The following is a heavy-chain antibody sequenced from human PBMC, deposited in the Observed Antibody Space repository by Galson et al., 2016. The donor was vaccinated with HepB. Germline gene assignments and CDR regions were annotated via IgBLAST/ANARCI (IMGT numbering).Heavy chain of an antibody. V-gene: IGHV3-30*04. Sequence: SLRLSCAASGLTFSTHALHWVRQAPGKGLEWVAVISYDGSIEYSSDSAKGRFTISRDNYKNTLYLQMNSLRPGDTAVYYCATSRHLVGSGSYPDYWGPGTLVTVSS. CDR3: ATSRHLVGSGSYPDY. D-gene: IGHD3-10*01. J-gene: IGHJ4*02. CDR1: GLTFSTHA. CDR2: ISYDGSIE.